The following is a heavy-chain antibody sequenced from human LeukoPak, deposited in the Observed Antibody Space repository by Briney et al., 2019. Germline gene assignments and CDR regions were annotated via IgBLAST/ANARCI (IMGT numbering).Heavy chain of an antibody. CDR3: ARGPTVTTAFDY. J-gene: IGHJ4*02. D-gene: IGHD4-17*01. CDR2: IYYSGST. Sequence: SETLSLTCTVSGGSISSYYWSWIRQPPGKGLGWIGYIYYSGSTNYNPSLESRVTISVDTSKNQFSLKLSSVTAADTAVYYCARGPTVTTAFDYWGQGTLVTVSS. CDR1: GGSISSYY. V-gene: IGHV4-59*08.